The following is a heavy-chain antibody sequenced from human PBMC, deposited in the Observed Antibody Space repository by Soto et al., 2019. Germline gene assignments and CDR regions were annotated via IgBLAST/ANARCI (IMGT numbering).Heavy chain of an antibody. CDR2: IYHSGST. D-gene: IGHD6-6*01. Sequence: SETLSLTCAVSGGSISSSNWWSWVRQPPGKGLEWIGEIYHSGSTNYNPSLKSRVTISVDKSKNQFSLKLSSVTAADTAVYYCASFVGEQLAYNWSDPWGQGPLVTVSS. CDR3: ASFVGEQLAYNWSDP. J-gene: IGHJ5*02. V-gene: IGHV4-4*02. CDR1: GGSISSSNW.